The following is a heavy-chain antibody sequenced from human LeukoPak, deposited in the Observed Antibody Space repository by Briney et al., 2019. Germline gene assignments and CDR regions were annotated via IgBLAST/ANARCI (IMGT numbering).Heavy chain of an antibody. CDR1: GFTFSSFG. V-gene: IGHV3-33*01. D-gene: IGHD1-26*01. CDR3: AREGGLEGSLDY. CDR2: IWYDGSNK. J-gene: IGHJ4*02. Sequence: GGSLRLSCAASGFTFSSFGMHWVRQAPGKGLEWVALIWYDGSNKYYADSVKGRFTISRDNSKNTLYLQMNSLRAEDTAVYCCAREGGLEGSLDYWGQGTLATVSS.